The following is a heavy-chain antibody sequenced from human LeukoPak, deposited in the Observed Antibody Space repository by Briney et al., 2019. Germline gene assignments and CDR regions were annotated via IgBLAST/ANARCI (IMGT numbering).Heavy chain of an antibody. D-gene: IGHD4-17*01. V-gene: IGHV3-33*01. Sequence: PGGSLRLSCAASGFTFSSYGMHWVRQAPGKGLEWVAVIWYDGSNKYYADSVKGRFTISRDNSKNTLYQQMNSLSAEDTAVYYCARVYHGDYLAGDYWGQGTLVTVSS. J-gene: IGHJ4*02. CDR3: ARVYHGDYLAGDY. CDR1: GFTFSSYG. CDR2: IWYDGSNK.